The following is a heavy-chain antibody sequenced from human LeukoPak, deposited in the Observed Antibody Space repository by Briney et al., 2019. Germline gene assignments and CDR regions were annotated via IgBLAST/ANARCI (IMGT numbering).Heavy chain of an antibody. J-gene: IGHJ4*02. V-gene: IGHV4-59*08. CDR2: IYYSGST. D-gene: IGHD3-22*01. CDR1: GGSISSYY. Sequence: PSETLSLTCTVSGGSISSYYWSWIRQPPGKGLEWIGYIYYSGSTNYNPSLKSRVTISVDTSKNQFSLKLSSVTAADTAVYYCARHATYYYDSSGSQDWGQGTLVTVSS. CDR3: ARHATYYYDSSGSQD.